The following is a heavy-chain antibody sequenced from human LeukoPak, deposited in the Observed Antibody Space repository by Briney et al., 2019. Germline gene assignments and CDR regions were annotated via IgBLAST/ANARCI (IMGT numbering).Heavy chain of an antibody. J-gene: IGHJ4*02. V-gene: IGHV3-23*01. CDR3: AKSLDTAMVARIGYYFDY. CDR2: ISGSGDRP. D-gene: IGHD5-18*01. CDR1: GFTFSSYA. Sequence: QPGSSLSLSYAATGFTFSSYATSRLRQTPGKGLNSISSISGSGDRPYYAESVKGRFTISRDNSKNTLYLQMNSLRAEDTAIYYCAKSLDTAMVARIGYYFDYWGQGTLVTVSS.